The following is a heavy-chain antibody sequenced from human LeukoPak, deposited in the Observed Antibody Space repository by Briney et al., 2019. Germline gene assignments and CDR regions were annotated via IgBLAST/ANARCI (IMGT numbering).Heavy chain of an antibody. Sequence: GGSLRLSCAGSGFSFSSYGMHWVRQAPGKGLEWVSSISSSSSYIYYADSVKGRFTISRDNAKNSLYLQMNSLRAEDTAVYYCARMGSSGYYGSDYWGQGTLVTVSS. CDR3: ARMGSSGYYGSDY. D-gene: IGHD3-22*01. J-gene: IGHJ4*02. CDR1: GFSFSSYG. V-gene: IGHV3-21*01. CDR2: ISSSSSYI.